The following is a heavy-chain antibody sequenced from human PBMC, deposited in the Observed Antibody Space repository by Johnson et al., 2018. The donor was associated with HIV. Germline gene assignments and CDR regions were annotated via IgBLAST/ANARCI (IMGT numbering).Heavy chain of an antibody. J-gene: IGHJ3*02. Sequence: VQLVESGGGLVQPGGSLRLSCAASGFTFSSYAMSWVRQAPGKGLEWVSAISGSGGRTYYADSVKGRFTISRDNSKNTLYLQMNRLRAEDTAVYYCATPSGSYVSSYDAFDIWGQGTMVTVSS. CDR2: ISGSGGRT. CDR3: ATPSGSYVSSYDAFDI. V-gene: IGHV3-23*04. D-gene: IGHD1-26*01. CDR1: GFTFSSYA.